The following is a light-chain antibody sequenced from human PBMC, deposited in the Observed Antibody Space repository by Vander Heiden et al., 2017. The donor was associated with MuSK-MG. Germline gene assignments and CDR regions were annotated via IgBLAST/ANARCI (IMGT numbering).Light chain of an antibody. Sequence: SYELTQPPSVSVSPGQTASITCSGDKLGDKYACWYQQKPGQSPVLVIYHDSKRPSGIPERFFGSNSGNTATLTISGTQAMEEADYYCQAWDSSTPHVVFGGGTKLTVL. CDR3: QAWDSSTPHVV. V-gene: IGLV3-1*01. J-gene: IGLJ2*01. CDR1: KLGDKY. CDR2: HDS.